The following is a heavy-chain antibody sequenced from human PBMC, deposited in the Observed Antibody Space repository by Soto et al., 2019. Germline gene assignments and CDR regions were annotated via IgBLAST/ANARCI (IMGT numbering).Heavy chain of an antibody. V-gene: IGHV1-3*01. J-gene: IGHJ6*02. CDR1: GYTFTSYA. CDR2: INAGNGNT. D-gene: IGHD5-18*01. CDR3: ARDRWIQLGLYGMDV. Sequence: ASVKVSCKASGYTFTSYAMHWVRQAPGQRLEWMGWINAGNGNTKYSQKFQGRVTITRDTSASTAYMELSSLRSEDTAVYYCARDRWIQLGLYGMDVWGQGTTVTVS.